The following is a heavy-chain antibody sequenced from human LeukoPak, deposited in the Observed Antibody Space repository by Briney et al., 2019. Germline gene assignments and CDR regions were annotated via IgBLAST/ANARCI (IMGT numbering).Heavy chain of an antibody. V-gene: IGHV1-18*01. CDR2: INAYNGNT. Sequence: ASVKVSCKASGYTFTSYGISWVRQAPGQGLEWMGWINAYNGNTNYAQKLQGRVTMTTDTSTSTAYMELRSLRSDDTAVYYCARDFWYYDSSGYYYFDYWGQGTLVTVSS. CDR1: GYTFTSYG. D-gene: IGHD3-22*01. J-gene: IGHJ4*02. CDR3: ARDFWYYDSSGYYYFDY.